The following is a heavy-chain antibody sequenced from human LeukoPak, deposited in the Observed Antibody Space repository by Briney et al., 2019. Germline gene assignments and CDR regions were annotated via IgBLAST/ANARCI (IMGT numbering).Heavy chain of an antibody. J-gene: IGHJ5*02. V-gene: IGHV4-39*07. CDR2: IYYSGST. Sequence: SETLSLTCTVSGGSISSSSYYWGWIRQPPGKGLEWIGSIYYSGSTYYNPSLKSRVTISVDTSKNQFSLKLSSVTAADTAVCYCARDQGWFDPGAREPWSPSPQ. CDR1: GGSISSSSYY. CDR3: ARDQGWFDP.